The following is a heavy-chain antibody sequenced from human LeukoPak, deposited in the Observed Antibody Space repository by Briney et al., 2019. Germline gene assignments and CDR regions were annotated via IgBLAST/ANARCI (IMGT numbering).Heavy chain of an antibody. CDR3: AKDLGRSSSWLPD. CDR1: GFTFSSYA. CDR2: ISGSGGST. J-gene: IGHJ4*02. D-gene: IGHD6-13*01. Sequence: GGSLRLSCAASGFTFSSYAMSWVRQAPGKGLEWVSAISGSGGSTYYADSVKGRFTISRDNPKNTLYLQMNSLGAEDTAVYYCAKDLGRSSSWLPDWGQGTLVTVSS. V-gene: IGHV3-23*01.